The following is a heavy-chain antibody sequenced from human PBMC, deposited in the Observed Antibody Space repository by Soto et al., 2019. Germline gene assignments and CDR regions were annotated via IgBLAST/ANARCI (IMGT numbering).Heavy chain of an antibody. D-gene: IGHD3-22*01. CDR1: GGTFSSYV. J-gene: IGHJ5*02. Sequence: SVKVSCKASGGTFSSYVISWVRQAPGQGLEWMGGINPIFGTANYAQKFQGRVTFTAEESTSTAYMELSSLRSEDTAVYYCARGEGNYYDRSGHYVNWFDPWGQGKMVTVSS. CDR3: ARGEGNYYDRSGHYVNWFDP. CDR2: INPIFGTA. V-gene: IGHV1-69*13.